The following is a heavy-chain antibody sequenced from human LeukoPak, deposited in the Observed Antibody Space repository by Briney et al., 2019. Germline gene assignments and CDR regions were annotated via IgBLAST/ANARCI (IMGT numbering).Heavy chain of an antibody. CDR3: ARDRMVRGVLSEYYYYMDV. V-gene: IGHV1-18*01. J-gene: IGHJ6*03. CDR1: GYTFTSYD. D-gene: IGHD3-10*01. CDR2: IGAYNGNT. Sequence: ASVKVSCKASGYTFTSYDINWVPQARGPGLEWMGWIGAYNGNTNYAQKLQGRATMTTDTATSTAYMELRSLRSDDTAVYYCARDRMVRGVLSEYYYYMDVWGKGTTVTISS.